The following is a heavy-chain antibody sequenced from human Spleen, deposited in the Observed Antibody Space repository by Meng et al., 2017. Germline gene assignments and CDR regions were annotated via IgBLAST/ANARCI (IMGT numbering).Heavy chain of an antibody. Sequence: GESLKISCAASGFTFSSYAMSWVRQAPGKGLEWVSAISGSGGSTYYADSVKGRFTISRDNSKNTLYLQMNSLRAEDTALYYCAKDDNGDLNWFDPWGQGTLVTVSS. V-gene: IGHV3-23*01. CDR2: ISGSGGST. CDR3: AKDDNGDLNWFDP. D-gene: IGHD4-17*01. CDR1: GFTFSSYA. J-gene: IGHJ5*02.